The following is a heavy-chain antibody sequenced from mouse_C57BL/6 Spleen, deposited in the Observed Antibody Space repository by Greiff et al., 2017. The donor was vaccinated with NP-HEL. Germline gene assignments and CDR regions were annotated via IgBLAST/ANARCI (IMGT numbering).Heavy chain of an antibody. V-gene: IGHV5-17*01. Sequence: EVQGVESGGGLVKPGGSLKLSCAASGFTFSDYGMHWVRQAPEKGLEWVAYISSGSSTIYYADTVKGRFTISRDNAKNPLFLQMTSLRSEDTAMYYCARGGLRRGYYYAMDYWGQGTSVTVSS. CDR3: ARGGLRRGYYYAMDY. CDR2: ISSGSSTI. D-gene: IGHD2-4*01. J-gene: IGHJ4*01. CDR1: GFTFSDYG.